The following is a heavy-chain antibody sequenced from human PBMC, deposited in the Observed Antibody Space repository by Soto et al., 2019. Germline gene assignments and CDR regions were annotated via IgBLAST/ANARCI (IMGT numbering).Heavy chain of an antibody. D-gene: IGHD3-16*01. J-gene: IGHJ3*02. Sequence: GASVKVSCKASGGTFSSYTISWVRQAPGQGLEWMGRIIPILGIANYAQKFQGRVTITADKSTSTAYMELSSLRSEDTAVYYCARDFERPKPRYSSSSGTPMITFGGGPTDAFDIWGQGTMVTVSS. CDR3: ARDFERPKPRYSSSSGTPMITFGGGPTDAFDI. CDR1: GGTFSSYT. CDR2: IIPILGIA. V-gene: IGHV1-69*04.